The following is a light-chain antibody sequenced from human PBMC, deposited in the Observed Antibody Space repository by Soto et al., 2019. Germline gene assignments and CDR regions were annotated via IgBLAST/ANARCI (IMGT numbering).Light chain of an antibody. CDR2: GAS. V-gene: IGKV3-15*01. J-gene: IGKJ1*01. CDR1: QSVSSN. Sequence: EIVMTQSPATLYVSPGERATLSCRASQSVSSNLAWYQQKPGQPPRLLIYGASTRATGIPARFSGSGSGTEFTLTISSLQSEDFAVYYGQQYNNWPPWTFGEGTKVEIK. CDR3: QQYNNWPPWT.